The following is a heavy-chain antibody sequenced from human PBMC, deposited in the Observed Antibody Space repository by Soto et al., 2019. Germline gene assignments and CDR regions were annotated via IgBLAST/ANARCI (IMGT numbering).Heavy chain of an antibody. CDR1: GGFIGSGDYY. CDR2: IYYSGRT. V-gene: IGHV4-30-4*01. J-gene: IGHJ4*02. CDR3: ARGIQEGYNYLDY. Sequence: SETLSVTCTVSGGFIGSGDYYCSWFRQTPGKGLEWIGYIYYSGRTYYTPSLKSRVTISPDTSQNQFSLKLSSVTAADTAVYYCARGIQEGYNYLDYWGQGTLVTVSS. D-gene: IGHD5-12*01.